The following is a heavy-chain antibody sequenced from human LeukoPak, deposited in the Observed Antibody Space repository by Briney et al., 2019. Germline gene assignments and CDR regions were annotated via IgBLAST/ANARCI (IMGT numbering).Heavy chain of an antibody. J-gene: IGHJ4*02. Sequence: GGSLRLSCAASGFTFSIYGMHWVRQAPGKGLEWVAVIWNDGSNKYYADSVKGRFTISRDNSKNTLYLQMKSLRVEDTAVYYCVKDSSSTWFGGDSKWGQGTLVTVSS. CDR3: VKDSSSTWFGGDSK. CDR2: IWNDGSNK. CDR1: GFTFSIYG. V-gene: IGHV3-30*02. D-gene: IGHD3-10*01.